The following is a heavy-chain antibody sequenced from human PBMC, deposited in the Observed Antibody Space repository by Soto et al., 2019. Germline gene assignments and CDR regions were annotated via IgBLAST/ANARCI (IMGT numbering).Heavy chain of an antibody. J-gene: IGHJ4*02. Sequence: GGSLRLSCAASGFTFDDYAMHWVRQAPGKGLEWVSLISWDGGSNYYADSVKGRFTISRDNSKNSLYLQMNSLRAEDTALYYCAKSGGSYYYFDYWGQGTLVTVSS. D-gene: IGHD1-26*01. CDR1: GFTFDDYA. CDR3: AKSGGSYYYFDY. V-gene: IGHV3-43D*03. CDR2: ISWDGGSN.